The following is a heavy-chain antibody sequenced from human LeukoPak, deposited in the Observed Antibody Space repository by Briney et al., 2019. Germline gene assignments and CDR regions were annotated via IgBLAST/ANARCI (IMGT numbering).Heavy chain of an antibody. D-gene: IGHD6-6*01. Sequence: GGSLRLSCAASGFTFSSYAMSWVRQAPGKGLEWVSAISGSGGSTYYADSVKGRFTISRDNSKNTLYLQMNSLRAEDTAVYYCGRGSGAARLNWFDPWGQGTLVTVSS. CDR1: GFTFSSYA. J-gene: IGHJ5*02. CDR3: GRGSGAARLNWFDP. CDR2: ISGSGGST. V-gene: IGHV3-23*01.